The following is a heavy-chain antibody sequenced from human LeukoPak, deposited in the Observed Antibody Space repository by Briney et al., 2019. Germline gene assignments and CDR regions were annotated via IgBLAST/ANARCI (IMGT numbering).Heavy chain of an antibody. CDR2: INHSGST. V-gene: IGHV4-34*01. J-gene: IGHJ4*02. CDR3: ARFRLYSSTSCSLDC. Sequence: KPSETLSLTCAVYGGSFSGYYWSWIRQPPGKGLEWIGEINHSGSTNYNPSLKSRVTIAVDTSKNQFSLKLSSVTAADTAVYYCARFRLYSSTSCSLDCWGQGTLVAVSS. D-gene: IGHD2-2*01. CDR1: GGSFSGYY.